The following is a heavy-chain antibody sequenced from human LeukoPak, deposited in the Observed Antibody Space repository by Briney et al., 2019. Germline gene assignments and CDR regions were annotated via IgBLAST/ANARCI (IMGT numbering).Heavy chain of an antibody. CDR2: IYYSGST. Sequence: PSETLSLTCTASGGSISSDDYYWSWIRQPPGKGLEWIGFIYYSGSTYYNPSLKGRITISVDMSKSQFSLKLTSVTAADTAVYYCARARGYSSGHRVDYWGQGTLVTVSS. D-gene: IGHD5-18*01. CDR1: GGSISSDDYY. J-gene: IGHJ4*02. V-gene: IGHV4-30-4*08. CDR3: ARARGYSSGHRVDY.